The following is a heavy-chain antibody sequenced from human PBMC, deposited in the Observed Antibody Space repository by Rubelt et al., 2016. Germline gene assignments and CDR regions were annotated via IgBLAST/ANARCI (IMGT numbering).Heavy chain of an antibody. J-gene: IGHJ4*02. V-gene: IGHV3-74*01. D-gene: IGHD3-22*01. CDR3: AKVYYGTSGYYRYYFDY. Sequence: VSRMNIDGTVMRYADSVRGRFTISRDNAKNTLYMQMNSLRAEDTAVYYCAKVYYGTSGYYRYYFDYWGQGTLVTVSS. CDR2: MNIDGTVM.